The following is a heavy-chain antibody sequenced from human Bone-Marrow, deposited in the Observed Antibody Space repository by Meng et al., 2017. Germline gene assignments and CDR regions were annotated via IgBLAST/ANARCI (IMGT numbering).Heavy chain of an antibody. V-gene: IGHV4-61*02. J-gene: IGHJ5*02. CDR3: AREVQRCSGGSCYFHRPWFDP. CDR1: CGSISIGSYY. D-gene: IGHD2-15*01. Sequence: HVQLQESGPGPVKPSQPLSLTCTVSCGSISIGSYYWSWIRQPAGKELEWIGRIYTSGSTNYNPSLKSRVTISVDTSKNQFSLKLSSVTAADTAVYYCAREVQRCSGGSCYFHRPWFDPWGQGTLVTVSS. CDR2: IYTSGST.